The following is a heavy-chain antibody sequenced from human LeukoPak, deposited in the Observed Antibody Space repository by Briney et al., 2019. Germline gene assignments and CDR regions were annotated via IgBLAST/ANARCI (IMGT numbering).Heavy chain of an antibody. CDR2: IYYSGST. D-gene: IGHD3-10*01. Sequence: PSETLSLTCNVSGGLIRSCYGIWIRQPPGKGLEWIGYIYYSGSTNYNPSLKSRVTISVDTSKNQFSLKLTSVNIADTAVYYCARSALATSGGYSNPQPFDYWGQGTLVTVSS. CDR1: GGLIRSCY. CDR3: ARSALATSGGYSNPQPFDY. V-gene: IGHV4-59*01. J-gene: IGHJ4*02.